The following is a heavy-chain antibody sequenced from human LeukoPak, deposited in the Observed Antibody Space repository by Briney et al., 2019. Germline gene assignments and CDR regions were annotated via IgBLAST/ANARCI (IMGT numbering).Heavy chain of an antibody. V-gene: IGHV3-7*01. CDR2: IKQDGSEK. CDR3: TSIAASAAPRGKYYFDY. CDR1: GFTFSSYW. D-gene: IGHD6-13*01. J-gene: IGHJ4*02. Sequence: GGSLRLSCAASGFTFSSYWMSWVRQAPGKGLEWVANIKQDGSEKYYVDSVKGRFTISRDNAKNSLYLQMNSLRAEDTAVYYCTSIAASAAPRGKYYFDYWGQGTLVTVSS.